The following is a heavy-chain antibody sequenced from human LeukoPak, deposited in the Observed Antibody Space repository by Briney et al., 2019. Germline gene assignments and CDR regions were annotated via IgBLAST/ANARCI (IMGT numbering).Heavy chain of an antibody. CDR1: GGTFSNYA. CDR3: ARERGSYPLDY. V-gene: IGHV1-69*13. J-gene: IGHJ4*02. Sequence: SVPVSFKASGGTFSNYAISWVRQAPGQGLEWMGGIIPIFGTANYAQKFQGRVTITADESTSTAYMELSSLRSEDTAVYYCARERGSYPLDYWGQGTLVTVSS. D-gene: IGHD1-26*01. CDR2: IIPIFGTA.